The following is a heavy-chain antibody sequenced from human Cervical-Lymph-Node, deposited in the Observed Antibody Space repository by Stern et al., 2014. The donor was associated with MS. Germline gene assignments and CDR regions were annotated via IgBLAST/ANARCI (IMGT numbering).Heavy chain of an antibody. Sequence: MQLVESGGGVVQPGRSLRLSCAASGFTFSSYAMHWVRQAPGKGLEWVAVISYDGSNKYYADSVKGRFTISRDNSKNTLYLQMNSLRAEDTAVYYCARDLRWPRAYFDYWGQGTLVTVSS. CDR1: GFTFSSYA. V-gene: IGHV3-30*01. D-gene: IGHD5-12*01. CDR3: ARDLRWPRAYFDY. J-gene: IGHJ4*02. CDR2: ISYDGSNK.